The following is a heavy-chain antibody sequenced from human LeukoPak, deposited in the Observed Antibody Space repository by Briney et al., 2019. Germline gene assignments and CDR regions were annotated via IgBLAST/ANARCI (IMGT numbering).Heavy chain of an antibody. J-gene: IGHJ4*02. CDR3: ARDYCSSTSCYACPFF. Sequence: ASVKVSCKASGYTFTSYYMHWVRQAPGQGLEWMGIINPSGGSTSYAQKFQGRVTMTRVTSTSNVYMELSSLRSEGTAVYYCARDYCSSTSCYACPFFWGQGTLGTVSS. V-gene: IGHV1-46*01. D-gene: IGHD2-2*01. CDR1: GYTFTSYY. CDR2: INPSGGST.